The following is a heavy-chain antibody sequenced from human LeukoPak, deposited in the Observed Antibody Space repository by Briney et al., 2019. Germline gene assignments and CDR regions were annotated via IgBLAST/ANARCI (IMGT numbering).Heavy chain of an antibody. CDR2: IYYSGST. V-gene: IGHV4-39*01. CDR1: GGSISSSSYY. J-gene: IGHJ4*02. Sequence: PSETLSLTCTVSGGSISSSSYYWGWIRQPPGKGLEWIGSIYYSGSTYYNPSLKSRVTISGDTSKNQFSLKLSSVTAADTAVYYCASTPSARITIFGVVINWGQGTLVTVSS. CDR3: ASTPSARITIFGVVIN. D-gene: IGHD3-3*01.